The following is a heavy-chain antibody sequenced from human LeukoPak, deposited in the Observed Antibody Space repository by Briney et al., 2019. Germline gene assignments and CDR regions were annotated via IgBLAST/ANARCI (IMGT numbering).Heavy chain of an antibody. CDR1: GGSISSYY. D-gene: IGHD5-24*01. J-gene: IGHJ4*02. V-gene: IGHV4-59*01. CDR2: IYYSGST. CDR3: ARADGYIAPYFDY. Sequence: SETLSLTCTVSGGSISSYYWSWIRQPPGKGLEWIGYIYYSGSTNYNPSLKSRVTISVDTSKNQFSLKLSSVTAADTAVYYCARADGYIAPYFDYWGQGTLVTVSS.